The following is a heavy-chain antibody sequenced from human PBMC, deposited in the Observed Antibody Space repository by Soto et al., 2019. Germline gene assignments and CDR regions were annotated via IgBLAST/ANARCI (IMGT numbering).Heavy chain of an antibody. CDR2: IYYSGST. CDR1: GGSISSYY. Sequence: SETLSLTCTVSGGSISSYYWSWIRQPPGKGLEWIGYIYYSGSTNYNPSLKSRVTISVDTSKNQFSLKLSSVTAADTAVYYCARDRGVLRLEGRNRPYYYYYGMDVWGQGTTVTVSS. J-gene: IGHJ6*02. D-gene: IGHD3-10*01. CDR3: ARDRGVLRLEGRNRPYYYYYGMDV. V-gene: IGHV4-59*01.